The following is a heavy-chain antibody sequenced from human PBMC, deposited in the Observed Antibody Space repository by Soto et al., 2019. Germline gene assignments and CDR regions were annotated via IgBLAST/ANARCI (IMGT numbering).Heavy chain of an antibody. D-gene: IGHD6-19*01. CDR3: ARRQQWLAGYFDY. CDR1: GDSISSSGFY. V-gene: IGHV4-39*01. J-gene: IGHJ4*02. Sequence: XETLSLTCAVSGDSISSSGFYWSWIRKPPGKGLEWIGSIYYSGSTYYNPSLKSRVTISVDTSKSQFSLKMRSVTAADTAVYYCARRQQWLAGYFDYWGQGTLVTVSS. CDR2: IYYSGST.